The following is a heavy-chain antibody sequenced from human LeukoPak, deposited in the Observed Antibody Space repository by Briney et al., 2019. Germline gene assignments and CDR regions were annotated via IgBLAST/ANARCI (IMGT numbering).Heavy chain of an antibody. CDR2: IYHTGSS. V-gene: IGHV4-4*02. D-gene: IGHD1-1*01. Sequence: SETLSLTCAVSGGSISSSNWWSWVRQPPGKGLEWIGEIYHTGSSNYNPSLKSRVTISVDKPKSQFSLELSSVTAADTAVYYCARWFKVDNTLDYWGQGTLVTVSS. CDR3: ARWFKVDNTLDY. J-gene: IGHJ4*02. CDR1: GGSISSSNW.